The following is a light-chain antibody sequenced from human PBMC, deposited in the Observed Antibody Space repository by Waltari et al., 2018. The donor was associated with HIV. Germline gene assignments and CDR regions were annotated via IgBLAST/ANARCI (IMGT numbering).Light chain of an antibody. V-gene: IGLV2-23*02. Sequence: QSVLTQPASVSGFPGQSITISCTGSSSDVGRYNYVSWYQQHPGKAPKLLIYDVSKRPSGVANRFSGSKSGNTASLTISGLQAEDEADYYCCSYAGSNTYLFGTGTEVTVL. CDR2: DVS. J-gene: IGLJ1*01. CDR3: CSYAGSNTYL. CDR1: SSDVGRYNY.